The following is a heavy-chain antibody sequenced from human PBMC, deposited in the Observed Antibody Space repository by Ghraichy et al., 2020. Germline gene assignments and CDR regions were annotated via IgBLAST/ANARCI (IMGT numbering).Heavy chain of an antibody. Sequence: GGSLRLSCAASGLTFSSYSMNWVRQAPGKGLEWVSYISSTSSYIYYGDSVEGRFTISRDNAKNSLYLQMNGLRVEDTAVYYCVRENHRRVGAYHHYYGMDVWGQGTTVTVSS. CDR2: ISSTSSYI. CDR3: VRENHRRVGAYHHYYGMDV. J-gene: IGHJ6*02. V-gene: IGHV3-21*06. D-gene: IGHD3-16*01. CDR1: GLTFSSYS.